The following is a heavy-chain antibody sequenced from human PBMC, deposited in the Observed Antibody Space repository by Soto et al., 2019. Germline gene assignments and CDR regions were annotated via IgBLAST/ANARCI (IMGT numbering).Heavy chain of an antibody. V-gene: IGHV1-18*01. CDR3: ARWDSSSFLNWFDP. CDR1: GGTFSSYA. J-gene: IGHJ5*02. CDR2: ISAYNGNT. Sequence: ASVKVSCKASGGTFSSYAISWVRQAPGQGLEWMGWISAYNGNTNYAQKLQGRVTMTTDTSTSTAYMELRSLRSDDTAVYYCARWDSSSFLNWFDPWGQGTLVTVSS. D-gene: IGHD6-6*01.